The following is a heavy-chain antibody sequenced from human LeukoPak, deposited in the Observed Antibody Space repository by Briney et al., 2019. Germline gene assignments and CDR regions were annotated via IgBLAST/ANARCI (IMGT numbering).Heavy chain of an antibody. J-gene: IGHJ4*02. CDR2: ISGSGDST. CDR1: GFTFSSYA. V-gene: IGHV3-23*01. CDR3: AKTRPLDSSSWSHGDY. D-gene: IGHD6-13*01. Sequence: GGSLRLSCAASGFTFSSYAMSWVRQAPGKGLEWVSAISGSGDSTYYGDSVKGRFTISRDNSKDTLYLQMNSLRAEDTAVYYCAKTRPLDSSSWSHGDYWGQGTLVTVSS.